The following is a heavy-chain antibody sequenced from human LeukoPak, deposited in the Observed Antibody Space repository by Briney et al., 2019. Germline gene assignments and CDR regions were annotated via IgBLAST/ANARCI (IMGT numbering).Heavy chain of an antibody. V-gene: IGHV3-23*01. CDR3: ARERDQIDAGAFDI. CDR1: GFTFSSYS. CDR2: ISGSSGTT. J-gene: IGHJ3*02. D-gene: IGHD3-10*01. Sequence: PGGSLRLSCAASGFTFSSYSMSWVRQAPGKGLEWISVISGSSGTTFYADSVKGRFTISRDNSKNTLDLQMNSLRAEDTAVYYCARERDQIDAGAFDIWGQGTMVTVSS.